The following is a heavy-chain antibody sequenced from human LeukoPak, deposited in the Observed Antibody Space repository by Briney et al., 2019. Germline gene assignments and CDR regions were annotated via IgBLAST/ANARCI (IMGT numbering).Heavy chain of an antibody. CDR1: GGSITNTNY. V-gene: IGHV4-4*02. J-gene: IGHJ4*02. Sequence: KPSGTLSLTCGVSGGSITNTNYWTWVRQPPGKGLEWIGEVNLQGSTNYKPSLMGRVAIAVDTSEDHISLQLTSLTAADTAVYYCAREGGPYRPLDYSGQGTLVTVSS. CDR3: AREGGPYRPLDY. CDR2: VNLQGST.